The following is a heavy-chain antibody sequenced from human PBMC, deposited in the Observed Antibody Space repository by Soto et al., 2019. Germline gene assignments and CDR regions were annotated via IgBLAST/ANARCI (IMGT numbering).Heavy chain of an antibody. CDR2: IYHSGST. D-gene: IGHD3-22*01. J-gene: IGHJ4*02. Sequence: SETLSLTCAVSGDSISSSNWWSWVRQPTGKGLEWIGEIYHSGSTNYNPSLKSRVTISVDKSKNQFSLKLSSVTAADTAVYYCARDKYYDSSGYYPFDYWGQGTLVTVSS. V-gene: IGHV4-4*02. CDR3: ARDKYYDSSGYYPFDY. CDR1: GDSISSSNW.